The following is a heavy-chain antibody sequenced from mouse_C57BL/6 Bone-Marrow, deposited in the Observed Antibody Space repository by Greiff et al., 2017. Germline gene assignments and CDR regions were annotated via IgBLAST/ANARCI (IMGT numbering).Heavy chain of an antibody. Sequence: VQLQQPGAELVKPGASVKMSCKASGYTFTSYWITWVKQRPGQGLEWIGDIDPGSGSTNYNEKFKSKATLTVDTSSSTAYMQLSSLTSDDSAVYYCAREDYGGELDYWGQGTPVTVSA. CDR1: GYTFTSYW. CDR2: IDPGSGST. J-gene: IGHJ4*01. D-gene: IGHD1-2*01. V-gene: IGHV1-55*01. CDR3: AREDYGGELDY.